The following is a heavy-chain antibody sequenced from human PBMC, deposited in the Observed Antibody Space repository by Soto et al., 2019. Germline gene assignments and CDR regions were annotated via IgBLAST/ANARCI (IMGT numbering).Heavy chain of an antibody. D-gene: IGHD2-2*01. Sequence: TSETLSLTCAVYGVSFSGYYWSWIRQPPGKGLECIGEINHSGSTNYNPSLKSRVTISVDTSKNQFSLKLSSVTAADTAVYYCARGRYCSSTSCYSGYYYYMDVWGKGTTVTVSS. J-gene: IGHJ6*03. CDR2: INHSGST. V-gene: IGHV4-34*01. CDR1: GVSFSGYY. CDR3: ARGRYCSSTSCYSGYYYYMDV.